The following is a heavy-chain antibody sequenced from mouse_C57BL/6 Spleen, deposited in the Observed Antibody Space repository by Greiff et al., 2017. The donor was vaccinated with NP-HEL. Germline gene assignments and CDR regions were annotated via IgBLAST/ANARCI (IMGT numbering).Heavy chain of an antibody. J-gene: IGHJ2*01. D-gene: IGHD1-1*01. Sequence: EVQLVESGGDLVKPGGSLKLSCAASGFTFSSYGMSWVRQTPDKRLEWVATISSGGSYTYYPDSVKGRFTISRDNAKNTLYLQMSSLKSEDTAMYYCARDGSSCDYWGQGTTLTVSS. V-gene: IGHV5-6*01. CDR2: ISSGGSYT. CDR3: ARDGSSCDY. CDR1: GFTFSSYG.